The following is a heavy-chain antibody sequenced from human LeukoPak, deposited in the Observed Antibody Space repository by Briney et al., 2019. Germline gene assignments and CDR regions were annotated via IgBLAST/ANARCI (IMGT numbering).Heavy chain of an antibody. J-gene: IGHJ4*02. CDR3: VSGMIEFDY. D-gene: IGHD3-22*01. CDR1: GFRYIDYW. CDR2: INQNGSEI. V-gene: IGHV3-7*01. Sequence: GGSLRLSCVASGFRYIDYWMTWVRQAPGRGLEWVANINQNGSEIYYLDSVEGRFTISRDNAKNSLFLQMNSLRVEDTSVYYCVSGMIEFDYWGQGTRVTVSS.